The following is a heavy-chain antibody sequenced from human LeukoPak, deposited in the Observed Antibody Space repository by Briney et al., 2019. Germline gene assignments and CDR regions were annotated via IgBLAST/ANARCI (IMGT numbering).Heavy chain of an antibody. CDR1: GFTFDDYA. Sequence: GGSLRLSCAASGFTFDDYAMHWVRQAPGKGLEWVSIIYSGGSTYYADSVKGRFTISRDNSKNTLYLQMSSLRVEDTAVYYCAMGAIVATIDYWGQGTLVTVSS. D-gene: IGHD5-12*01. CDR3: AMGAIVATIDY. J-gene: IGHJ4*02. CDR2: IYSGGST. V-gene: IGHV3-66*01.